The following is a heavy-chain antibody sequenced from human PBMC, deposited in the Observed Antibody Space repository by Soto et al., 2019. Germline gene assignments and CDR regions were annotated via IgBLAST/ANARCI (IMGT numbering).Heavy chain of an antibody. V-gene: IGHV3-21*01. J-gene: IGHJ4*02. CDR1: GFTFSSYS. CDR3: ARGITVVVVAAAGNDY. D-gene: IGHD2-15*01. CDR2: ISSSSSYI. Sequence: GGSLRLSCAASGFTFSSYSMNWVRQAPGKGLEWVSSISSSSSYIYYADSVKGRFTISRDNAKNSLYLQMNSLRAEDTAVYYCARGITVVVVAAAGNDYWGQGTLVTVS.